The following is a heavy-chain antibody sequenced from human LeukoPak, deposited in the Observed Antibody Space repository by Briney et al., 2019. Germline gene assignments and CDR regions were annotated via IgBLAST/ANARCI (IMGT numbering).Heavy chain of an antibody. Sequence: GASVKVSCKASGGTFSSYAISWVRQAPGQGLEWMGIIYPGDSDTRYSPSFQGQVTISADKSISTAYLQWSSLKASDTAMYYCARHILTVGATTAFDYWGQGTLVTVSS. CDR1: GGTFSSYA. CDR2: IYPGDSDT. D-gene: IGHD1-26*01. J-gene: IGHJ4*02. CDR3: ARHILTVGATTAFDY. V-gene: IGHV5-51*01.